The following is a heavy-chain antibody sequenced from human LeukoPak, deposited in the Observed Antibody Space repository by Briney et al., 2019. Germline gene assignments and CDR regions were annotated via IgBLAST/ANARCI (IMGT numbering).Heavy chain of an antibody. Sequence: ASVKVSCKTSGYIFTDYDINWVGQATGQGLEWIGWMNPYSGGAGYAQNFQARVTMTRDTSPSTAFMELSSLTSQHTAVYYCARFHRHQLPKSDYWGQGTPVTVSP. J-gene: IGHJ4*02. CDR3: ARFHRHQLPKSDY. D-gene: IGHD1-14*01. CDR1: GYIFTDYD. CDR2: MNPYSGGA. V-gene: IGHV1-8*01.